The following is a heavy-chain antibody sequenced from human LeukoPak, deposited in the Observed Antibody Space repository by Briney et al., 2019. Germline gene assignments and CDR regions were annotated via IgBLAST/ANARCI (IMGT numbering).Heavy chain of an antibody. D-gene: IGHD3-22*01. J-gene: IGHJ5*02. CDR2: INHSGST. CDR1: GGSFSGYY. V-gene: IGHV4-34*01. Sequence: SETLSLTCAVYGGSFSGYYWSWIRQPPGKGLEWIGEINHSGSTNYNPSLKSRVTISVDTSKNQFSLKLSSVTAADTAVYYCAREQYDSSGYYDRWFDPWGQGTLVTVSS. CDR3: AREQYDSSGYYDRWFDP.